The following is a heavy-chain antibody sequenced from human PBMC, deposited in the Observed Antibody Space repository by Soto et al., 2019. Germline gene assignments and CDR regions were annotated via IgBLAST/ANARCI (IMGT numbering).Heavy chain of an antibody. CDR3: ARIESIARNWFGP. J-gene: IGHJ5*02. CDR2: IDPVDSYT. D-gene: IGHD6-13*01. CDR1: GYSFTNYW. V-gene: IGHV5-10-1*01. Sequence: PGESLKISCKGSGYSFTNYWISWVRRMPGKGLEWMGNIDPVDSYTNYSPSFQGHVTFSVDTSISTAYLQWSSLKASDTAMYYCARIESIARNWFGPWGQGTLVTVSS.